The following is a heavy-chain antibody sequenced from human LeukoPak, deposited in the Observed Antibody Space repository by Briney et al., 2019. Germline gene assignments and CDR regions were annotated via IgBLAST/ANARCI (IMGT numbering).Heavy chain of an antibody. V-gene: IGHV3-30-3*01. CDR1: GFTFSIYA. J-gene: IGHJ4*02. CDR2: ISYDETYI. D-gene: IGHD6-19*01. Sequence: GGSLRLSCAASGFTFSIYAMHWVRQAPGKGLEWVALISYDETYIYYADSVKGRFTISRDNAKNSLYLQMNSLRAEDTALYYCAKDIGVSGSRYFDFWGQGTLVTVSS. CDR3: AKDIGVSGSRYFDF.